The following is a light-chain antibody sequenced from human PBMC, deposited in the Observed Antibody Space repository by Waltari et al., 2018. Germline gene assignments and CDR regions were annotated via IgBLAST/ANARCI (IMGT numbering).Light chain of an antibody. CDR3: SSYSTRSTLVV. Sequence: QSALTQPASVSGSPGQSLSISCTGTSIDVGGYYYVSCSQQYPGKAPKLMIFDGSNRPSGVSDRFSGSKSGNTASLTISGLQAEDEAYYYCSSYSTRSTLVVFGGGTKVTVL. V-gene: IGLV2-14*03. CDR2: DGS. CDR1: SIDVGGYYY. J-gene: IGLJ2*01.